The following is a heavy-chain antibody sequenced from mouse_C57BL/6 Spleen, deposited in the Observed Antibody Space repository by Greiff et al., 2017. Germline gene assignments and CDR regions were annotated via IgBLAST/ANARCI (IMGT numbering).Heavy chain of an antibody. V-gene: IGHV5-9*01. CDR2: ISGGGGNT. J-gene: IGHJ2*01. D-gene: IGHD2-4*01. CDR1: GFTFSSYT. CDR3: ARYDYDAYFDY. Sequence: EVMLVESGGGLVKPGGSLKLSCAASGFTFSSYTMSWVRQTPEKRLEWVATISGGGGNTYYPDSVKGRFTISRDNAKNTLYLQMSSLRSEDTALYYCARYDYDAYFDYWGQGTTLTVSS.